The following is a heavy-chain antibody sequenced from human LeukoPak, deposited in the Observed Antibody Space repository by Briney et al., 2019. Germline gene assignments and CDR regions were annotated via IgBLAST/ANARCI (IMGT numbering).Heavy chain of an antibody. CDR3: ARARSGYSYGYYYYYMDV. CDR1: GGSISGYY. CDR2: IYTSGST. V-gene: IGHV4-4*07. D-gene: IGHD5-18*01. Sequence: SETLSLTCTVFGGSISGYYWSWVRQSAGKGLEWIGRIYTSGSTNYNPSLKSRVTMSVDTSKNQFSLQLNSVTPEDTAVYYCARARSGYSYGYYYYYMDVWGKGTTVTVSS. J-gene: IGHJ6*03.